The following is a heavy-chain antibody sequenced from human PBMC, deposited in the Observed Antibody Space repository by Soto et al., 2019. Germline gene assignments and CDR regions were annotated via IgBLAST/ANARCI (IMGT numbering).Heavy chain of an antibody. CDR1: GYNFVTYW. J-gene: IGHJ5*02. V-gene: IGHV5-51*01. D-gene: IGHD2-2*02. CDR3: ARGYTGSAGRFDP. CDR2: SYPGKVKT. Sequence: PGVSLKISCQGSGYNFVTYWLDWVRRTPGKGLELMVISYPGKVKTVYSPSFQGQVPLSCDKSITSAYLQWGSLRASDSGIYYCARGYTGSAGRFDPWGQGTLVTVSS.